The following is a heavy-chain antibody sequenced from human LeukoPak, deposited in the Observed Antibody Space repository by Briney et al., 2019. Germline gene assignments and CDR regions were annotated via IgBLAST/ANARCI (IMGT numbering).Heavy chain of an antibody. Sequence: GGSLRLSCAASGFTFSSYGMSWVRQAPGKGLEWVSAISGSGGSTYYADSVKGRFTISRDNSKNTLSLQMISLRAEDTAVYYCAKRGVTRTYYFDWWGQGTLVTVSS. J-gene: IGHJ4*02. CDR1: GFTFSSYG. CDR3: AKRGVTRTYYFDW. D-gene: IGHD1-1*01. V-gene: IGHV3-23*01. CDR2: ISGSGGST.